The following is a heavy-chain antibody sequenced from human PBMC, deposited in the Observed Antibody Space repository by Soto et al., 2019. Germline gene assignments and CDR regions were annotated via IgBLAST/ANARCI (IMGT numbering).Heavy chain of an antibody. CDR3: ARIKRVRGDYYYYGMDV. CDR1: GGTFSSYA. J-gene: IGHJ6*02. D-gene: IGHD5-12*01. CDR2: IIPIFGTA. V-gene: IGHV1-69*01. Sequence: WASVKVSCKASGGTFSSYAISWVRQAPGQGLEWMGGIIPIFGTANYAQKFQGRVTITADESTSTAYMELSSLRSEDTAVYYCARIKRVRGDYYYYGMDVWGQGNTVTVSS.